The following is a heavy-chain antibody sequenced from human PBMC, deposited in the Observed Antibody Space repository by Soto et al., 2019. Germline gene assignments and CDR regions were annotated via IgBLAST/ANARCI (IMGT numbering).Heavy chain of an antibody. CDR1: GFTFSGYG. CDR3: AKDPSMGYCSSTSCYGSSFDY. D-gene: IGHD2-2*01. Sequence: GGSLRLSCAACGFTFSGYGMHWVRQAPGKGLEWVAVLRYDGSNKYYADSVKGRFTISRDNSKNTLYLQMNSLRAEDTAVYYCAKDPSMGYCSSTSCYGSSFDYWGQGTLVTVSS. CDR2: LRYDGSNK. J-gene: IGHJ4*02. V-gene: IGHV3-30*02.